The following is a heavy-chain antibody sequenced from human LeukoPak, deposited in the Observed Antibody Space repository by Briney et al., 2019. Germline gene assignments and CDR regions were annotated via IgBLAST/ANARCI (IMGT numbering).Heavy chain of an antibody. V-gene: IGHV3-73*01. Sequence: GGSLRLSCAASGFTFSGSAMHWVRQASGKGLEWVGRIRSKANSYATAYAASVKGRFTIPRDDSKNTAYLQMNSLKTEDTAVYYCTRAAEERLGLNWFDPWGQGTLVTVSS. J-gene: IGHJ5*02. D-gene: IGHD1-1*01. CDR1: GFTFSGSA. CDR2: IRSKANSYAT. CDR3: TRAAEERLGLNWFDP.